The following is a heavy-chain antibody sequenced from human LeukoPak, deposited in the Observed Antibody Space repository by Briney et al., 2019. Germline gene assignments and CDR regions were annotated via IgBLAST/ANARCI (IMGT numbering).Heavy chain of an antibody. J-gene: IGHJ6*04. V-gene: IGHV1-69*13. Sequence: SEKVSCKASVGTFSSYAISWGRHGPGQGHEWMGGVIPIFGTANYAQKFQSRVTITADQSTSTAYIQLSSLRYEDTVVYYCASYPRVDRGYDYDYYYGMDVWGKGTTVTVSS. CDR2: VIPIFGTA. CDR3: ASYPRVDRGYDYDYYYGMDV. CDR1: VGTFSSYA. D-gene: IGHD5-12*01.